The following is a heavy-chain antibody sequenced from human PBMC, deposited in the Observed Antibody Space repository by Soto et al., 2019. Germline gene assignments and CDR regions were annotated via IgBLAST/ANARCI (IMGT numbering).Heavy chain of an antibody. CDR3: ARVRTVRGVIYYYYYGMDV. Sequence: VPLVESGGGVVQPGRSLRLSCAASGFTFSSYAMHWVRQAPGKGLEWVAVISYDGSNKYYADSVKGRFTISRDNAENTLWLQMNSLRAEDTAVYYCARVRTVRGVIYYYYYGMDVWGEGTTVTVS. CDR1: GFTFSSYA. J-gene: IGHJ6*02. V-gene: IGHV3-30-3*01. D-gene: IGHD3-10*01. CDR2: ISYDGSNK.